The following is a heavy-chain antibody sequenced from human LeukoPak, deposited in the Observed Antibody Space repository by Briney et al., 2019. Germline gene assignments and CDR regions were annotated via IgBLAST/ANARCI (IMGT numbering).Heavy chain of an antibody. J-gene: IGHJ4*02. CDR2: IKSKTDGGTT. V-gene: IGHV3-15*01. D-gene: IGHD1-26*01. Sequence: GGSLRLSCAASGFTFSNAWMSWVRQAPGKGLEWVGRIKSKTDGGTTDYAAPVKGRFTISRDDSKNTLYLQMNSLKTEDTAVYYCTTDRVWWPLNDYWGRGTLVTVSS. CDR1: GFTFSNAW. CDR3: TTDRVWWPLNDY.